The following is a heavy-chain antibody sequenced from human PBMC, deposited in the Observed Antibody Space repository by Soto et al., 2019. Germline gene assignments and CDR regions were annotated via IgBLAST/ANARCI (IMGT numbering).Heavy chain of an antibody. CDR3: ARGSPYYGLDV. V-gene: IGHV4-31*03. CDR1: GPAISSGAHF. CDR2: IYYSGTT. D-gene: IGHD2-15*01. J-gene: IGHJ6*02. Sequence: SETPVLNFTISGPAISSGAHFFPWIRQHSGKGLEWIGYIYYSGTTYYNPSLKSRVTISVDTSKNQLSLKLSSVTAADTAVYYCARGSPYYGLDVWGQGTTVT.